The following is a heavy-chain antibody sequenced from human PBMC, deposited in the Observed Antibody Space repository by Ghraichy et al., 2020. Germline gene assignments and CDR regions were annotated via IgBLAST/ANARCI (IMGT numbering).Heavy chain of an antibody. CDR3: ARGGPLEAYGSSFDD. D-gene: IGHD3-10*01. V-gene: IGHV1-18*01. CDR1: DDSFSRYG. J-gene: IGHJ4*02. CDR2: ISAKNGHT. Sequence: ASVKVSCKSSDDSFSRYGFAWVRQAPGQGLEWMGCISAKNGHTKYAQKFQGRVTMTTDTSTRTVYMEMKSLRSDDTAVYFCARGGPLEAYGSSFDDWGQGTLVIVSS.